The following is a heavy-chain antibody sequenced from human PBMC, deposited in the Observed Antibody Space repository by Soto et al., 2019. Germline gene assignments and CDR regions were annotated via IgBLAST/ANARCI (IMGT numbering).Heavy chain of an antibody. D-gene: IGHD6-13*01. Sequence: SETLSLTCAVSGYSISSGYYWGWIRQPPGKGLEWLGTTYYGASSYYNPSLRSRITILLDASTNQLSLKLGSVTAADTAVYFCVRVAGSASWYETDSWGQGILVTSPQ. J-gene: IGHJ4*02. CDR3: VRVAGSASWYETDS. V-gene: IGHV4-38-2*01. CDR2: TYYGASS. CDR1: GYSISSGYY.